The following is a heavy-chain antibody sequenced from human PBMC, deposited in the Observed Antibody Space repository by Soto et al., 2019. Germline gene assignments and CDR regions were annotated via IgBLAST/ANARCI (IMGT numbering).Heavy chain of an antibody. CDR2: INAGNGNT. J-gene: IGHJ5*02. CDR3: ERERYNWNSHKWFDP. Sequence: ASVKVSCKSSGYTFTSYAMHWVRQAPGQRLEWMGWINAGNGNTKYSQKFQGRVTITRDTSASTAYMELSSLRSEDTAVYYCERERYNWNSHKWFDPWGQGTLVTVS. CDR1: GYTFTSYA. D-gene: IGHD1-7*01. V-gene: IGHV1-3*01.